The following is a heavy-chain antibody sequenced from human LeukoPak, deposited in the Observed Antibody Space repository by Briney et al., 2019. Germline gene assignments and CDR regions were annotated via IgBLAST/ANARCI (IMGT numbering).Heavy chain of an antibody. CDR1: GYTFTSYG. Sequence: GASVKVSCKASGYTFTSYGISWVRQAPGQGLEWMGWINPNSGGTNYAQKFQGRVTMTRDTSVSTAYMELSRLRSDDTAVYYCARVSMVRGVIGWFDPWGQGTLVTVSS. J-gene: IGHJ5*02. D-gene: IGHD3-10*01. V-gene: IGHV1-2*02. CDR3: ARVSMVRGVIGWFDP. CDR2: INPNSGGT.